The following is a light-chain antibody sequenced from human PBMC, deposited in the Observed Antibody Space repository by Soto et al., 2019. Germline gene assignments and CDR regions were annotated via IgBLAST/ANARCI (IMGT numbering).Light chain of an antibody. CDR1: QDISSY. V-gene: IGKV1-9*01. Sequence: DIQLTQSPSFLSASVGVRVTITCRTSQDISSYLAWYQQKPGKAPQLLISAASTLQSGVPSRFSGSGSGTEFTLTIRSLQPEDFATYYCQQLKSYPLSFGGGTKVEI. CDR3: QQLKSYPLS. CDR2: AAS. J-gene: IGKJ4*01.